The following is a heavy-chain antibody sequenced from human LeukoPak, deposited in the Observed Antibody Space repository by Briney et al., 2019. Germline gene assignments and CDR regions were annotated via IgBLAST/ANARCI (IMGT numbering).Heavy chain of an antibody. CDR2: IGHNGTT. V-gene: IGHV4-34*01. J-gene: IGHJ4*02. CDR1: GGSFSDYN. Sequence: PSETLSLTCAVYGGSFSDYNWTWIRQPPGKGLEWIGEIGHNGTTNYNPSLKGRVTISLDTSKNQFSLRLTSVTAADAAVYYCARPPGAPPFKPFDHWAQGALVTVSS. CDR3: ARPPGAPPFKPFDH. D-gene: IGHD4/OR15-4a*01.